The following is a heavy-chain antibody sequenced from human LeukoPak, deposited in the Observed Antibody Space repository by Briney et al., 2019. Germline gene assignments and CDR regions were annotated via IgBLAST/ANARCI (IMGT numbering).Heavy chain of an antibody. CDR3: AKDLESYVWGELPDY. D-gene: IGHD3-16*01. Sequence: GGSLRLSCAASGLTVSSNYMSWVRQAPGKGLEWVSVIYSGGNTYYADFVKGRFTISRDNSKNTLYLQMNSLRAEDTAVYYCAKDLESYVWGELPDYWGQGTLVTVSS. CDR2: IYSGGNT. V-gene: IGHV3-53*01. J-gene: IGHJ4*02. CDR1: GLTVSSNY.